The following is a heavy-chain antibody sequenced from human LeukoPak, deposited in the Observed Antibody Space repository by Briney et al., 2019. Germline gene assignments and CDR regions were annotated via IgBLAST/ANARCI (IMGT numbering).Heavy chain of an antibody. CDR1: GGSISSSSYY. Sequence: SETLSLTCTVSGGSISSSSYYWGWIRQPPGKGLEWIGSIYYSGSTYYNPSLKSRVTISVDTSKNQFSLKLSSVTAADTAVYYCARAPRELLWFGELGTLVDPWGQGTLVTVSS. V-gene: IGHV4-39*07. J-gene: IGHJ5*02. CDR3: ARAPRELLWFGELGTLVDP. D-gene: IGHD3-10*01. CDR2: IYYSGST.